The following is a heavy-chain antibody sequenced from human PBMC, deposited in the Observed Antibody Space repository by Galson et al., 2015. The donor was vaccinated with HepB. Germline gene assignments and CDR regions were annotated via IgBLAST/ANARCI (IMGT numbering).Heavy chain of an antibody. CDR2: ISYDSRNK. V-gene: IGHV3-30*04. D-gene: IGHD3-10*01. Sequence: KGLEWLAVISYDSRNKFYADSGRFTISRDNSKNTLYLQMNSLRGEDTALYYCARGTGRFGDPPFDYWGQGTLVTVSS. CDR3: ARGTGRFGDPPFDY. J-gene: IGHJ4*02.